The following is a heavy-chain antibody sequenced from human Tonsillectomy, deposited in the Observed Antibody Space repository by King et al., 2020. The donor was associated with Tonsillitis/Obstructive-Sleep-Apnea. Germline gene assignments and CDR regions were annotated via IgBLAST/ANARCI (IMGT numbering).Heavy chain of an antibody. J-gene: IGHJ4*02. CDR1: GYSFTNYW. Sequence: VQLVESGAEMKKPGESLKISCKGFGYSFTNYWIGWVRQMPGKGLEWMGIIYPGDSDTIYSPSFQGQVTISADKSIRTAYLQWSSLKASDTAMYYCARQGQSSGWYYSDYWGQGTLVTVSS. V-gene: IGHV5-51*01. D-gene: IGHD6-19*01. CDR2: IYPGDSDT. CDR3: ARQGQSSGWYYSDY.